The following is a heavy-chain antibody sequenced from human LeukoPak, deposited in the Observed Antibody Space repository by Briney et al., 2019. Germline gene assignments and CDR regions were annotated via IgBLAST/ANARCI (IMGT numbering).Heavy chain of an antibody. CDR1: GGSISSSSYY. V-gene: IGHV4-39*07. CDR2: IYYSGST. CDR3: ARGRGNIWFGELHWFDP. D-gene: IGHD3-10*01. J-gene: IGHJ5*02. Sequence: SETLSLTCTVSGGSISSSSYYWGWIRQPPGKGLEWIGSIYYSGSTNYNPSLKSRVTISVDTSKNQFSLKLSSVTAADTAVYYCARGRGNIWFGELHWFDPWGQGTLVTVSS.